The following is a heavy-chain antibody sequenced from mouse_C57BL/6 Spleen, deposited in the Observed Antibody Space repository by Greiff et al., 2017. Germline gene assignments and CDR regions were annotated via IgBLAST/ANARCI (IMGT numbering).Heavy chain of an antibody. V-gene: IGHV6-3*01. D-gene: IGHD1-1*01. CDR3: TGPHYYGSSGYFDV. J-gene: IGHJ1*03. CDR2: IRLKSDNYAT. CDR1: GFTFSNYW. Sequence: EVKLMESGGGLVQPGGSMKLSCVASGFTFSNYWMNWVRQSPEKGLEWVAQIRLKSDNYATHYAESVKGRFTISRDDSKSSVYLQMNNLRAEDTGIYYCTGPHYYGSSGYFDVWGTGTTVTVSS.